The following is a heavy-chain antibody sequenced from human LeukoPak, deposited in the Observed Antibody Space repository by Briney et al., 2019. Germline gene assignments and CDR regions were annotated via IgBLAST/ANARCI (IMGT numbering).Heavy chain of an antibody. Sequence: PSVTLCLTQSVCGCAMSTYYGIWIRQPAAKGPAEIGRIYTNGNPIYNPYLESRVPMSIDTAKNQFSLELRSVTAADTALYYCARDYYDILTGCFDYWGQGAQVTVSP. CDR2: IYTNGNP. D-gene: IGHD3-9*01. CDR3: ARDYYDILTGCFDY. V-gene: IGHV4-4*07. CDR1: GCAMSTYY. J-gene: IGHJ4*02.